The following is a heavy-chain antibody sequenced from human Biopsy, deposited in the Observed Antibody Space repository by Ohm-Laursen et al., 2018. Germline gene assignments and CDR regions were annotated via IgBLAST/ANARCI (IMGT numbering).Heavy chain of an antibody. CDR1: GFSFSDYH. CDR3: ARDSRRTAREGGMDV. V-gene: IGHV3-11*06. Sequence: GSLRLSCTASGFSFSDYHMRWIRQAPGKGLEWISYISETSSHIYDADSVKGRFTVARDNAKNSLYLQLNSLRAEDTAVYYCARDSRRTAREGGMDVWGQGTTVTVSS. D-gene: IGHD6-6*01. CDR2: ISETSSHI. J-gene: IGHJ6*02.